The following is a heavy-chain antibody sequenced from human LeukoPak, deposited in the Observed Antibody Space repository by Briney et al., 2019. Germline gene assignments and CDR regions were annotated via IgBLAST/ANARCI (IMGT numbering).Heavy chain of an antibody. CDR2: IYTSGST. V-gene: IGHV4-61*02. CDR1: GGSISSGSYY. D-gene: IGHD6-13*01. Sequence: ASETLSLTCTVSGGSISSGSYYWSWIRQPAGKGLEWIGRIYTSGSTNYNPSLKSRVTISVDTSKNQFSLQLSSVTAADTALYYCARVIDVAAAGYFDSWGQGTQVTVSS. J-gene: IGHJ4*02. CDR3: ARVIDVAAAGYFDS.